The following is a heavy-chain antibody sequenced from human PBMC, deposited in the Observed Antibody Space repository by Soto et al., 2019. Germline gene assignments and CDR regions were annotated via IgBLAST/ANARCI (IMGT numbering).Heavy chain of an antibody. Sequence: QVQLVQSGAEVKKPGASVKVSCKASGYTFTNYGISWVRQAPGQGPEWMGWISGYNGKTKYAQTLQGRVTMTTDTSTSTAYMELRSLRSDDTAVYYCARGGSSWSAEYYQHWGPVTLVIVSS. CDR2: ISGYNGKT. CDR3: ARGGSSWSAEYYQH. CDR1: GYTFTNYG. D-gene: IGHD6-13*01. J-gene: IGHJ1*01. V-gene: IGHV1-18*01.